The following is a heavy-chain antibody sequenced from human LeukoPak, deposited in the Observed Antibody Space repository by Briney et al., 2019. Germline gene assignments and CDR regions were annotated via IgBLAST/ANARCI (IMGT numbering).Heavy chain of an antibody. CDR3: ARSGREDYGDYWQRYFDY. V-gene: IGHV4-59*01. CDR1: GGSISSYY. J-gene: IGHJ4*02. D-gene: IGHD4-17*01. Sequence: SETLSLTCTVSGGSISSYYWSWIRQPPGKGLEWIGYIYYSGSTNYNPSLKSRVTISVDTSKNQFSLKLSSVTAADTAVYYCARSGREDYGDYWQRYFDYWGQGTLVTVSS. CDR2: IYYSGST.